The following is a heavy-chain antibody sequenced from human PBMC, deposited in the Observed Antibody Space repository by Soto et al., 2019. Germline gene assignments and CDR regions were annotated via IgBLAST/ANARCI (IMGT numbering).Heavy chain of an antibody. CDR3: ARDLAAMIAPWGY. J-gene: IGHJ4*02. CDR2: INTYNGNT. CDR1: GYTFSTYG. Sequence: QVQLVQSGAEVKKPGASVKVSCKASGYTFSTYGISWVRQAPGQGLEWMGWINTYNGNTNYAQKLQGRVTMTTDTSTSTVYMELRSLRSDDTAVYYCARDLAAMIAPWGYWGQGTLVTVSS. D-gene: IGHD3-22*01. V-gene: IGHV1-18*01.